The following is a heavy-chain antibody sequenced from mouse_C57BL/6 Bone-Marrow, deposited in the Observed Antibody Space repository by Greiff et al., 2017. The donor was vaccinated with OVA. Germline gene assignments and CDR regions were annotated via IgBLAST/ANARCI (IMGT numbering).Heavy chain of an antibody. CDR2: FHPYNDDT. V-gene: IGHV1-47*01. CDR1: GYTFTTYP. J-gene: IGHJ3*01. D-gene: IGHD2-4*01. Sequence: VQLQQSGAELVKPGASVKMSCKASGYTFTTYPIEWMKQTHGKSLEWIGNFHPYNDDTKYNEKFKGKATLTVEKSSSTFYLELSRLTSDDSAVYYCARPGDYDGDWFAYWGQGTLVTVSA. CDR3: ARPGDYDGDWFAY.